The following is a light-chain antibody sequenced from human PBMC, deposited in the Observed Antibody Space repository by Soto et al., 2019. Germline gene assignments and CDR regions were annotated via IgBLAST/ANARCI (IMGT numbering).Light chain of an antibody. J-gene: IGKJ4*01. V-gene: IGKV3-11*01. Sequence: EIVLTQSPATLSLSPGDRATLSCRASQSVSRSLTWYQQKPGQAPRPLIYDASTRATGIPPRFSGSGSGTDFTLTISSLEPADFAVYYCQQRSNSLGGGTKVDIK. CDR3: QQRSNS. CDR2: DAS. CDR1: QSVSRS.